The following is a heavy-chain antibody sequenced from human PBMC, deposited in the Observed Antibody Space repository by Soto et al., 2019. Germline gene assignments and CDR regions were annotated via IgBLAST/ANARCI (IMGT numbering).Heavy chain of an antibody. CDR1: GYTLTELF. Sequence: ASVKVSCKVSGYTLTELFMNWVRQAPGQRLEWMGWINPDNGNTKSSQKFQDRVIITRDTSASTAYMDLSSLRSEDTAVYYCARGIATGQLDPWGQGTLVTVSS. V-gene: IGHV1-3*01. CDR2: INPDNGNT. D-gene: IGHD2-15*01. J-gene: IGHJ5*02. CDR3: ARGIATGQLDP.